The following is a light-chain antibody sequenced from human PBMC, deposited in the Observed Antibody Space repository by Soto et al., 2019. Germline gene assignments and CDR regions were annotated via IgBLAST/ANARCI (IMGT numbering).Light chain of an antibody. J-gene: IGKJ1*01. V-gene: IGKV3-15*01. CDR2: GAS. CDR1: QSVSSN. CDR3: QQYNNWPPWT. Sequence: EIVMTQSPATLSVSPGERANLSCRASQSVSSNLAWYQQKPGQAPRLLSYGASTRATGIPARFSGSGSGTEFTLTISSLQSEDFAVYYCQQYNNWPPWTVGQGTKVEIK.